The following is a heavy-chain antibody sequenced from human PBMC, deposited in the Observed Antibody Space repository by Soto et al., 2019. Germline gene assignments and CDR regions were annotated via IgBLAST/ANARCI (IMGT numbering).Heavy chain of an antibody. CDR2: ISGSGGSA. CDR3: AKDRLRPRRDDAFDI. J-gene: IGHJ3*02. V-gene: IGHV3-23*01. Sequence: SLRLSCAASGFTFSSYAMSWVRQAPGRGLEWVSAISGSGGSAYYADSVKGRFTISRDNSKNTLYLQMNSLRAEDTAVYYCAKDRLRPRRDDAFDIWGQGTMVTVSS. CDR1: GFTFSSYA. D-gene: IGHD6-6*01.